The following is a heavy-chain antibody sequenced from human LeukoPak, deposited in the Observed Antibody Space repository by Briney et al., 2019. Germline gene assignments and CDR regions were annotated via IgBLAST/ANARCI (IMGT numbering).Heavy chain of an antibody. CDR1: GHTFTSYD. V-gene: IGHV1-8*01. J-gene: IGHJ5*02. CDR2: MNPNSGNT. D-gene: IGHD2-15*01. Sequence: ASVKVSCKASGHTFTSYDINWVRQATGQGLEWMGWMNPNSGNTGYAQKFQGRVTMTRNTSISTACMELSSLRSEDTAVYYCARGQFVVVVAATPMGFDPWGQGTLVTVSS. CDR3: ARGQFVVVVAATPMGFDP.